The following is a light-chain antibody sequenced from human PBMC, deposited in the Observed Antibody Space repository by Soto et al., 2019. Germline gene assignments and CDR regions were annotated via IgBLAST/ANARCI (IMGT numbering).Light chain of an antibody. J-gene: IGKJ1*01. V-gene: IGKV1-5*03. CDR2: KAS. CDR3: QHYTSYSEA. Sequence: IQMTQSPSTLSGSVGYRVTITCRASQTISSWLAWYQQKPGKAPKLLIYKASTLKSGVPSRFSGSGSGTEFTLTISSLQPDDFATYYCQHYTSYSEAFGQGTMV. CDR1: QTISSW.